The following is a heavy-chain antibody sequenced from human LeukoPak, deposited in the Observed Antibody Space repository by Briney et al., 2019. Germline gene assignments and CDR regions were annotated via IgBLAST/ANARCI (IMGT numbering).Heavy chain of an antibody. V-gene: IGHV1-69*05. J-gene: IGHJ5*02. D-gene: IGHD6-13*01. CDR1: GGTFSSYA. Sequence: SVKVSCKASGGTFSSYAISWVRQAPGQGLEWMGGIIPIFGTANYAQKFQGRVTITTDESTSTAYMELSSPRSEDTAVYYCAGENRIAAAGYGIWFDPWGQGTLVTVSS. CDR2: IIPIFGTA. CDR3: AGENRIAAAGYGIWFDP.